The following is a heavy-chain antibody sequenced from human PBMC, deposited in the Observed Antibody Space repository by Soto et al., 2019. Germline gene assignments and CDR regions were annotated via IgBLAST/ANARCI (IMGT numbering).Heavy chain of an antibody. V-gene: IGHV3-21*06. CDR1: GFTFTSYS. J-gene: IGHJ4*02. CDR3: ATEPEDLTSNFDY. Sequence: GGSLRLSCAASGFTFTSYSMNWVRQAPGKGLEWVSSISSTTNYIYYGDSMKGRFTISRDNAKNTLYLEMNSLRAEDTAVYYCATEPEDLTSNFDYWGQGTLVTVLL. CDR2: ISSTTNYI.